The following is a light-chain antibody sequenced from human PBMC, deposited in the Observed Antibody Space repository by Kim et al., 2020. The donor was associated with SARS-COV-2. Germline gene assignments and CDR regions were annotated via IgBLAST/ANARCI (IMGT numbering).Light chain of an antibody. J-gene: IGLJ2*01. Sequence: PGQPVTIACSGSSSNIENNYVSWYQQLPGTAPKLLIYDNYKRPSGIPDRFSGYKSGTSATLGITGLQTGDEGDYYCGTWDSSLSALFGGGTQLTVL. CDR3: GTWDSSLSAL. CDR2: DNY. V-gene: IGLV1-51*01. CDR1: SSNIENNY.